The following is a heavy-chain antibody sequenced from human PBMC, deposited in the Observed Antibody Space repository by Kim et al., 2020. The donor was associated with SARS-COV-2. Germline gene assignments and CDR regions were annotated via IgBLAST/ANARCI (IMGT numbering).Heavy chain of an antibody. D-gene: IGHD6-13*01. V-gene: IGHV1-3*01. Sequence: FQGRVTITRDTSASTAYMELSSLRSEDTAVYYCARSSIAAAGTGGPFNDYWGQGTLVTVSS. J-gene: IGHJ4*02. CDR3: ARSSIAAAGTGGPFNDY.